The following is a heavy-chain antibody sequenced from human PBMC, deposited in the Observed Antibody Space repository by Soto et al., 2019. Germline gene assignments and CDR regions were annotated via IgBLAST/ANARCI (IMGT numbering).Heavy chain of an antibody. Sequence: SVKVSCKASGCTFSSYTISWVRQAPGQGLEWMGRIIPILGIANYAQKFQGRVTMTTDTSTSTAYMELRSLRSDDTAVYYCARDDDAFDVWGQGTMVTVSS. CDR2: IIPILGIA. CDR3: ARDDDAFDV. CDR1: GCTFSSYT. V-gene: IGHV1-69*04. J-gene: IGHJ3*01.